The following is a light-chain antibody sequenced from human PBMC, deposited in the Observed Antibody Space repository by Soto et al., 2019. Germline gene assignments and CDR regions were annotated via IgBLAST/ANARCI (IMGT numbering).Light chain of an antibody. J-gene: IGKJ1*01. CDR2: WAS. Sequence: DIVMTQSPDSLAVSLGERATINCKSSQSVLYSSNNKNYLTWYQQKPGQPPKLLIYWASTRESGVPDRFSGSGSGTDFTLTISSLQAEDVAVYYCQQYYNTPWTCGQGTKVEIK. V-gene: IGKV4-1*01. CDR3: QQYYNTPWT. CDR1: QSVLYSSNNKNY.